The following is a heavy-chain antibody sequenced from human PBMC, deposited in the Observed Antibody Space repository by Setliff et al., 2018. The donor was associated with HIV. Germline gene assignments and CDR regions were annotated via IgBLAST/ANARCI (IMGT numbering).Heavy chain of an antibody. CDR1: GGSFSGYY. D-gene: IGHD3-3*01. J-gene: IGHJ4*02. V-gene: IGHV4-34*01. CDR3: ARHRVRDSWRGLGGTFDY. CDR2: INDNGST. Sequence: PSETLSLTCAVYGGSFSGYYWSWIRQPPGRGLEWIGEINDNGSTNYNPSLKSRVTISVDTSKNHFSLMLRSVTAADTAMYYCARHRVRDSWRGLGGTFDYWGQGTRVTVSS.